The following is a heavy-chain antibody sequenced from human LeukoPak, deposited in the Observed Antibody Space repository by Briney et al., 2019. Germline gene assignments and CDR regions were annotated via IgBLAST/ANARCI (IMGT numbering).Heavy chain of an antibody. CDR2: ISCDGSDE. CDR1: RFTFNSYG. D-gene: IGHD2-15*01. Sequence: GGSLSLSCAASRFTFNSYGMHWVRQAPGKGLEWVALISCDGSDEYYADSVKGRFAISRDNSKNTLYLQMNSLRGEDTAVYYCAKSRGHNYFDYWGQGTLVTVSS. V-gene: IGHV3-30*18. CDR3: AKSRGHNYFDY. J-gene: IGHJ4*02.